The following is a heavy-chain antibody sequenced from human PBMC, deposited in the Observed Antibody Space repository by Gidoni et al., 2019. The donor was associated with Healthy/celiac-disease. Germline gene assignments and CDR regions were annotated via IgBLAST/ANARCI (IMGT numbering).Heavy chain of an antibody. CDR1: GFFFSNFG. D-gene: IGHD3-16*01. CDR3: AKDGGFDGDTDLFFDY. CDR2: IRYNGADE. J-gene: IGHJ4*02. Sequence: QIQLVESGGGVVPPGGSLRLSCAASGFFFSNFGMHWVRQSPDRVLQWVEFIRYNGADEYYGESVKGRVTVYRDNSKNILSLELNSLRPEDSGVYYCAKDGGFDGDTDLFFDYWCQGALVTVSA. V-gene: IGHV3-30*02.